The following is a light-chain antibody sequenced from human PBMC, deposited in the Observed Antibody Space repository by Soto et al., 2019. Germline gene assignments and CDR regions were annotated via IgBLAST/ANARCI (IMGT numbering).Light chain of an antibody. CDR2: GAS. CDR3: QQYNNWPPDRT. J-gene: IGKJ1*01. CDR1: QSVGSN. Sequence: EIVMTQSPATLSVSPGERATLSCRASQSVGSNLAWYQQKPGQAPRILIYGASTRATGIPARCSGSGSGTEFTLNISSLKSDDFSIYLCQQYNNWPPDRTFGQGTKVEIK. V-gene: IGKV3-15*01.